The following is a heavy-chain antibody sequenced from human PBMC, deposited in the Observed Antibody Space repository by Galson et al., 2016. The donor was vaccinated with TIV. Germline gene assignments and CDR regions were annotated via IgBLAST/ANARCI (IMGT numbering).Heavy chain of an antibody. CDR1: GDSMSSGDYS. D-gene: IGHD1-1*01. Sequence: TLSLTCAVSGDSMSSGDYSWSWIRQPPGKGLEWIAYIYQHGSTYYNPSLKSRVTLSVGKSKNQFSLNLASVTAADTAVYYCARAHPGYYFDYWGQGTLVTVSS. CDR3: ARAHPGYYFDY. CDR2: IYQHGST. V-gene: IGHV4-30-2*01. J-gene: IGHJ4*02.